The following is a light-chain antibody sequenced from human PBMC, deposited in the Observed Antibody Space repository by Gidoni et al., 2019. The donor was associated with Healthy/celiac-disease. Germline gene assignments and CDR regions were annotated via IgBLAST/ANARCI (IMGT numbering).Light chain of an antibody. CDR1: QGISSY. J-gene: IGKJ3*01. CDR3: QQLNSLFT. Sequence: IQLTQSPSFLYASVGDGVTITCRASQGISSYLAWYQQKPGKAPKLLIYAASTLQRGVPSRFSGSGSGTEFTLTISSLQPEDFATYYCQQLNSLFTFGPGTKVDIK. CDR2: AAS. V-gene: IGKV1-9*01.